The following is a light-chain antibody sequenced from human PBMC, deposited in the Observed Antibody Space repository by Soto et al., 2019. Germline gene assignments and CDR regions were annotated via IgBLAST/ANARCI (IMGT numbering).Light chain of an antibody. CDR1: QSVSTT. J-gene: IGKJ1*01. CDR3: QQYSNWPQT. CDR2: GAS. Sequence: EIVMTQSPATLSVSPGERATLSCRASQSVSTTLAWYLQKPGQPPRLLIYGASTRATGIPARFSGSGSGTEFTLTISSLQSEDFAVYYCQQYSNWPQTFGQGTKVEIK. V-gene: IGKV3-15*01.